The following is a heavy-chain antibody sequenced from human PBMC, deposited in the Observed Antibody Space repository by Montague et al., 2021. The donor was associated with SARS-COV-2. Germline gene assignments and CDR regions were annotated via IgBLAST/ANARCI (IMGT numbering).Heavy chain of an antibody. Sequence: SETLSLTCSVSGDSLTYFYWSWLRQTQGKGLEWIGYIFYSGSTKYNPSLQSRVTFSVGTSRNQFPLTLDSVTAADTGVDYCARGSTSSFDHWGLGVLVTVSS. CDR2: IFYSGST. V-gene: IGHV4-59*01. D-gene: IGHD2-2*01. J-gene: IGHJ4*02. CDR1: GDSLTYFY. CDR3: ARGSTSSFDH.